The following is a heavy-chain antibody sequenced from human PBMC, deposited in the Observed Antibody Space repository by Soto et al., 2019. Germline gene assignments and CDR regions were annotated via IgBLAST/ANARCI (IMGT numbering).Heavy chain of an antibody. V-gene: IGHV3-15*01. J-gene: IGHJ3*02. CDR3: TTGPNLRPLAAFDI. Sequence: GGSLRLSCAASGFTFTNAWMTWVRQGPGKGLEWVGRIKSKSDGGTIDYAAPVKGRFTISRDDSKNTLYLQMNSLKTEDTVVYYCTTGPNLRPLAAFDIWGQGTVVTVSS. CDR2: IKSKSDGGTI. CDR1: GFTFTNAW.